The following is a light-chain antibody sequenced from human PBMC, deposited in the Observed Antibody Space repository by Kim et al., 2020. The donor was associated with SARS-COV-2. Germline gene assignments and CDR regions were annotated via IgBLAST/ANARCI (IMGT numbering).Light chain of an antibody. Sequence: VKHPCPLSSGNSSYAIARHQQQPEKGPRYLMKLNSDGSHSKGDGIPDRFSGSSSGAERYLTISSLQSEDEADYYCQTWGTGIRVVFGGGTQLTVL. CDR3: QTWGTGIRVV. J-gene: IGLJ2*01. CDR1: SGNSSYA. CDR2: LNSDGSH. V-gene: IGLV4-69*01.